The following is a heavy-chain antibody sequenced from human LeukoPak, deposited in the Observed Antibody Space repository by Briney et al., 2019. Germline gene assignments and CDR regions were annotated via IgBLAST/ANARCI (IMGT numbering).Heavy chain of an antibody. CDR1: GFTFSSYW. J-gene: IGHJ6*03. CDR2: IEQDGSEK. CDR3: ARATVTTSWGYYYYYMDV. Sequence: GGSLRLSCAASGFTFSSYWMSWVRQAPGKGLEWVANIEQDGSEKYYVDSVKGRFTISRDNAKNSLYLQMNSLRAEDTAVYYCARATVTTSWGYYYYYMDVWGKGTTVTVSS. V-gene: IGHV3-7*01. D-gene: IGHD4-17*01.